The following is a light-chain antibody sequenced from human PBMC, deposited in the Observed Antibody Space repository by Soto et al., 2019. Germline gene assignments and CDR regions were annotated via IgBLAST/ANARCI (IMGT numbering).Light chain of an antibody. CDR2: DAS. Sequence: IVLTQSPATLSLSPGERAALSCGASQSVSSYLAWYQHKPGQAPRLLIYDASKRATGIPARFSGSGSGTDFTLTISSLEPEDFAVYYCPQRSNWPPTWTFGQGTRVEIQ. CDR3: PQRSNWPPTWT. V-gene: IGKV3-11*01. J-gene: IGKJ1*01. CDR1: QSVSSY.